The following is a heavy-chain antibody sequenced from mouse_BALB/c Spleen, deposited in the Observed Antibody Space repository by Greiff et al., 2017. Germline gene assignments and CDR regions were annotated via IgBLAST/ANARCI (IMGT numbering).Heavy chain of an antibody. CDR3: ARNDYDEGGAY. CDR2: IDPANGNT. J-gene: IGHJ3*01. V-gene: IGHV14-3*02. Sequence: EVQLQQSGAELVKPGASVKLSCTASGFNIKDTYMHWVKQRPEQGLEWIGRIDPANGNTKYDPKFQGKATITADTSSNTAYLQLSSLTSEDTAVYYCARNDYDEGGAYWGQGTLVTVSA. D-gene: IGHD2-4*01. CDR1: GFNIKDTY.